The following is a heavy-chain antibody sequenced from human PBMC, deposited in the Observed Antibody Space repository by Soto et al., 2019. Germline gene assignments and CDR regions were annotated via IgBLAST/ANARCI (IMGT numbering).Heavy chain of an antibody. Sequence: EVQLVESGEGLVQPGGSLRLSCAASGFTFSSYSMHWVRQAPGKGLEYVSAISSNGGSTYYADSVKGRFTISRDNSKNTLYLEMGSLRAEDMAVYYCARGHGCGWPYYFDYWGQGTLVTVSS. V-gene: IGHV3-64*02. CDR3: ARGHGCGWPYYFDY. CDR2: ISSNGGST. D-gene: IGHD5-12*01. CDR1: GFTFSSYS. J-gene: IGHJ4*02.